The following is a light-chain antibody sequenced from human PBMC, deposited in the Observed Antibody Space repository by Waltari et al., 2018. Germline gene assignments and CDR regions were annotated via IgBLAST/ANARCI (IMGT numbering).Light chain of an antibody. CDR3: HSRDVSGVGGT. CDR2: DQN. V-gene: IGLV3-19*01. Sequence: TQDPAVSVAVGRTVRIKCQGDRLRIYQASWYQQRPGQAPKLLIYDQNARPSGVPGRFSGSISDNTASLTITGAQAEDEAYYYCHSRDVSGVGGTFGGGTKLTVL. CDR1: RLRIYQ. J-gene: IGLJ2*01.